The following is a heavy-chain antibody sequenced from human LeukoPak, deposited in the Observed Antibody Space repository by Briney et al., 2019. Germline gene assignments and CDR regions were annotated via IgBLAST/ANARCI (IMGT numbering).Heavy chain of an antibody. CDR2: ISPYTGDT. D-gene: IGHD6-6*01. V-gene: IGHV1-18*01. CDR3: ARDVEYSSSPGNY. J-gene: IGHJ4*02. Sequence: ASVKVSCKASGYTFTSDGISWVRQAPGQGLEWMGWISPYTGDTKFAQKLQGRVTMTTDTSTNTAYMELRSLRSDDTAVYYCARDVEYSSSPGNYWGQGTLVTVSS. CDR1: GYTFTSDG.